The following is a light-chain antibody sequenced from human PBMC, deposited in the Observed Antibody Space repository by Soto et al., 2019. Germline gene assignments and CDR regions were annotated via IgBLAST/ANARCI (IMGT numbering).Light chain of an antibody. CDR3: SSYKSSSTLGL. Sequence: QSVLTQPASVSASPGQSITISCTGTSSDVGGYNYVSWYQQHPGKAPKLMIYDVSNRPSGVSNRFSSSKSGNTASLTISGLKAEDGADYYCSSYKSSSTLGLFESGTKVTVL. CDR1: SSDVGGYNY. CDR2: DVS. J-gene: IGLJ1*01. V-gene: IGLV2-14*01.